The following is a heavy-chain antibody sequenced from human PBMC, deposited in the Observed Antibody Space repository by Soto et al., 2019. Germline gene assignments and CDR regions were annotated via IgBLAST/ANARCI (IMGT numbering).Heavy chain of an antibody. J-gene: IGHJ3*02. V-gene: IGHV4-31*03. CDR1: GGSLSSDNFF. Sequence: QVQLQESGPGLVKPSQTLSVTCTVSGGSLSSDNFFWSWVRQHPETGLEWVGYICHTGPAYYTPSLKSRLSTSLVTSKNRFSLSLISVPAADTAVYYCAREVISPATSDAFDSWGQGTRVTVSS. CDR3: AREVISPATSDAFDS. D-gene: IGHD1-26*01. CDR2: ICHTGPA.